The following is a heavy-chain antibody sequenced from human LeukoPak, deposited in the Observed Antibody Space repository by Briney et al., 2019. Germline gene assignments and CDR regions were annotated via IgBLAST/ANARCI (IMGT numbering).Heavy chain of an antibody. Sequence: SETLSLTCAVYGGSFSGYYWSWIRQPPGKGLEWIGEINHSGSTNYNPSLKSRVTISVDTSKNQFSLKLSSVTAADTAVYYCARDRHSSGWYYYYYMDVWGKETTVTVSS. CDR1: GGSFSGYY. V-gene: IGHV4-34*01. CDR3: ARDRHSSGWYYYYYMDV. J-gene: IGHJ6*03. CDR2: INHSGST. D-gene: IGHD6-19*01.